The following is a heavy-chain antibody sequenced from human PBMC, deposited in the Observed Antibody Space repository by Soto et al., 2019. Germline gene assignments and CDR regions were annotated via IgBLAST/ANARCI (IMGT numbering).Heavy chain of an antibody. CDR2: IYYSGST. CDR3: ARHKHYDSSGYYINWFDP. V-gene: IGHV4-39*01. D-gene: IGHD3-22*01. CDR1: GGSISSSSYY. Sequence: SETLSLTCAVSGGSISSSSYYWGWIRQPPGKGLEWIGSIYYSGSTYYNPSLKSRVTISVDTSKNQFSLKLSSVTAADMAVYYCARHKHYDSSGYYINWFDPWGQGTLVTVSS. J-gene: IGHJ5*02.